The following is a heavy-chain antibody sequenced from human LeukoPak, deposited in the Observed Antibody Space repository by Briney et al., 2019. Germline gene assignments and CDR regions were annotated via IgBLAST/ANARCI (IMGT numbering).Heavy chain of an antibody. D-gene: IGHD4-11*01. CDR1: GFIFSNYA. J-gene: IGHJ4*02. CDR2: SGSTI. V-gene: IGHV3-23*05. CDR3: LRDSSFADYSTAFDY. Sequence: GGSLRLSCAASGFIFSNYAMTWVRQAPGKGLEWVSSSGSTIDYADSVKGRFTISRDNSKNTLYLQMDSLRAEDSAVYYCLRDSSFADYSTAFDYWGQGALVTVSS.